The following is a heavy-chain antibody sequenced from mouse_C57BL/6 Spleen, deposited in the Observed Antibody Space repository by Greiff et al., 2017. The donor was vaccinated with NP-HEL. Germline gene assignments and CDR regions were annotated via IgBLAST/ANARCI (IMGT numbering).Heavy chain of an antibody. CDR2: IYPRSGNT. J-gene: IGHJ3*01. CDR1: GYTFTSYG. V-gene: IGHV1-81*01. CDR3: ARGDYSNYCVGY. D-gene: IGHD2-5*01. Sequence: QVQLQQSGAELARPGASVKLSCKASGYTFTSYGISWVKQRPGPGLEWIGEIYPRSGNTYYNEKFKGKATLTADKSSSTAYMELRSLTSEDSAVYFCARGDYSNYCVGYWGQGTLVTVSA.